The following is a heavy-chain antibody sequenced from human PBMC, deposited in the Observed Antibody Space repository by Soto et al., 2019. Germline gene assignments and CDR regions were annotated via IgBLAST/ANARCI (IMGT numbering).Heavy chain of an antibody. J-gene: IGHJ4*02. CDR1: GGTFSSYA. Sequence: SVKVSCKASGGTFSSYAISWVRQAPGQGLEWMGGIIPIFGTANYAQKFQGRVTITADESTSTAYMELSSLRSEDTAVYYCARGPGYSYGYAYRFDYWGQGTLVTVSS. CDR3: ARGPGYSYGYAYRFDY. D-gene: IGHD5-18*01. CDR2: IIPIFGTA. V-gene: IGHV1-69*13.